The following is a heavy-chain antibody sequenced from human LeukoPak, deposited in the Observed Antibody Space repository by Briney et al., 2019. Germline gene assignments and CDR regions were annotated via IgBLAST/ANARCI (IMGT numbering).Heavy chain of an antibody. D-gene: IGHD3-3*01. V-gene: IGHV3-48*01. Sequence: GGSLRLSCAASGFSFSSYSMNWVRQPPGKGLELISYIRSDSSATYYADSVKGRFTISRDNAKNSLYLQMKSLRAEDTAVYYCAYDFWNRGLMWGQGTLVTVSS. CDR1: GFSFSSYS. CDR2: IRSDSSAT. CDR3: AYDFWNRGLM. J-gene: IGHJ4*02.